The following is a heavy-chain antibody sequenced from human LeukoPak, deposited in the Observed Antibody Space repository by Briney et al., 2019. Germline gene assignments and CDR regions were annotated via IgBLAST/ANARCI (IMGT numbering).Heavy chain of an antibody. J-gene: IGHJ5*02. Sequence: SETLSLTFTVSGGSISSYYWSWIRQPPGKGLEWIGYIYYSGSTNYNPSLKSRVTISVDTSKNQFSLKLGSVTAADTAVYYCAKIRGYYDSSGYFDWFDPWGQGTLVTVSS. CDR1: GGSISSYY. D-gene: IGHD3-22*01. CDR3: AKIRGYYDSSGYFDWFDP. CDR2: IYYSGST. V-gene: IGHV4-59*01.